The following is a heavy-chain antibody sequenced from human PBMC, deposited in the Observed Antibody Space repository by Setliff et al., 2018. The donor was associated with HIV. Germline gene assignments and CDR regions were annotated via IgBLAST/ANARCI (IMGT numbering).Heavy chain of an antibody. V-gene: IGHV3-23*01. CDR1: GFVFSSYA. CDR3: VTGGADYSPHDY. Sequence: PGGSLRLSCAASGFVFSSYAMSWVRRTPGKGLEWVSVIDGRGSATYYADSVRGRFTISRDNVANTVTLQMNSLRVEDSALYYCVTGGADYSPHDYWGQGTLVTVSS. D-gene: IGHD2-15*01. J-gene: IGHJ4*02. CDR2: IDGRGSAT.